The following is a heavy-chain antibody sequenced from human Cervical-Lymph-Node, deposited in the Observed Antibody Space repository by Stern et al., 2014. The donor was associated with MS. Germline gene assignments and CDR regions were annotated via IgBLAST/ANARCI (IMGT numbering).Heavy chain of an antibody. CDR1: GYSFSNFW. J-gene: IGHJ3*02. V-gene: IGHV5-51*01. CDR2: IYPGNSDT. Sequence: VQLVESGAEVKKPGESLKISCKPSGYSFSNFWIGWVRQMPGKGLEWMGSIYPGNSDTTYRPAFQGPVTISADESISPAYLQWRRLKASNTAMYCCVRGRDSGGYDAFDIWGQGTMVIVSS. D-gene: IGHD3-22*01. CDR3: VRGRDSGGYDAFDI.